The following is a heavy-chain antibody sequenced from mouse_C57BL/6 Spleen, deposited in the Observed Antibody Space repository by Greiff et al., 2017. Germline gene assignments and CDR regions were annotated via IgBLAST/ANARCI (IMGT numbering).Heavy chain of an antibody. CDR2: IYPRSGNT. CDR1: GYTFTSYG. Sequence: QVQLQQSGAELARPGASVKLSCKASGYTFTSYGISWVKQRTGQGLEWIGEIYPRSGNTYYNEKFKGKATLTADKSSSTAYMGLRSLASEDSAVYFCAIYYYGSSLWYFDVWGTGTTVTVSS. CDR3: AIYYYGSSLWYFDV. J-gene: IGHJ1*03. D-gene: IGHD1-1*01. V-gene: IGHV1-81*01.